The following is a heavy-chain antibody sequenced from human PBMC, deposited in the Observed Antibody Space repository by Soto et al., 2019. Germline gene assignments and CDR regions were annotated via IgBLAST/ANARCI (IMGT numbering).Heavy chain of an antibody. CDR2: MDWEEEK. V-gene: IGHV2-70*01. CDR1: GFSLSRKGMS. Sequence: EAGPTLVNPKQTLILTCAFSGFSLSRKGMSVSWIRQPQGKALEFLALMDWEEEKFSRPSLRNRLTVSKDTSTSQVVLTLTNVDPVGTATYYCKRSTNWNYEYYFDYWGQGTRVTVCS. CDR3: KRSTNWNYEYYFDY. J-gene: IGHJ4*02. D-gene: IGHD1-7*01.